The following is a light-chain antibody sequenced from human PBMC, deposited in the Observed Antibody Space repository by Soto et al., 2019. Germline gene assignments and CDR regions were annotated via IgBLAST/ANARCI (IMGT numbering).Light chain of an antibody. CDR3: QHYNSYSEA. Sequence: DIPRTQSPFTLSGSLRDRVPITCRASQTISSWLAWYQQKPGKAPKLLIYKASTLKSGVPSRFSGSGSGTEFTLTISSLQPDDFATYYCQHYNSYSEAFGQGTKVDIK. CDR1: QTISSW. V-gene: IGKV1-5*03. CDR2: KAS. J-gene: IGKJ1*01.